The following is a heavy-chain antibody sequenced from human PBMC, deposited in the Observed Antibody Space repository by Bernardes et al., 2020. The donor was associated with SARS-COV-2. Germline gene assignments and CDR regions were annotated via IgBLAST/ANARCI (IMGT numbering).Heavy chain of an antibody. J-gene: IGHJ4*02. Sequence: SETLSLTCTVSGGSISSYYWSWIRQPPGKGLEWIGYIYYSGSTNYNPSLKSRVTISVDTSKNQFSLKLSSVTAADTAVYYCARHGYDFWSVKTEGPFDYWGQGTLVTVSS. V-gene: IGHV4-59*08. CDR1: GGSISSYY. CDR2: IYYSGST. D-gene: IGHD3-3*01. CDR3: ARHGYDFWSVKTEGPFDY.